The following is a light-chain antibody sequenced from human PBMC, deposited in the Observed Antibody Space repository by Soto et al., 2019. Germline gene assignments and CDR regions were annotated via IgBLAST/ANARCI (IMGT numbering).Light chain of an antibody. Sequence: QSALTQPPSASGSLGHSVTISCTGTTSHIGSYIYVSWYQQHTGKAPKLVIFEVNKRPSGVPDRFSGSKSGNTASLTVSGLQAEDEADYFSSVYAGSDNFLDVFGTGTKVTVL. CDR2: EVN. CDR1: TSHIGSYIY. V-gene: IGLV2-8*01. CDR3: SVYAGSDNFLDV. J-gene: IGLJ1*01.